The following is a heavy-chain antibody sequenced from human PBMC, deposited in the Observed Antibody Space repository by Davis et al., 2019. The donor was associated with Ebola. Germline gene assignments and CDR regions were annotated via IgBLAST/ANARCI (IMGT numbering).Heavy chain of an antibody. Sequence: PGGSLRLSCAASGFTFDDYAMHWVRQAPGKGLEWVGRIKSKTDGGTTDYAAPVKGRFTISRDDSKNTLYLQMNSLKTEDTAVYYCTTDRPGWELQRYFDYWGQGTLVTVSS. V-gene: IGHV3-15*01. CDR1: GFTFDDYA. CDR2: IKSKTDGGTT. CDR3: TTDRPGWELQRYFDY. D-gene: IGHD1-26*01. J-gene: IGHJ4*02.